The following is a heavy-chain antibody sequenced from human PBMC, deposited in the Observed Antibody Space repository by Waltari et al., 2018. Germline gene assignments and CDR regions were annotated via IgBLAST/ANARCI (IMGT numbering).Heavy chain of an antibody. V-gene: IGHV2-26*01. CDR1: GFSLTNPRMG. D-gene: IGHD2-15*01. CDR2: IFPSDDK. CDR3: ARIFQDFVAASGGEFDY. J-gene: IGHJ4*02. Sequence: QVTLKESGPVLVKPTETLALTCTVSGFSLTNPRMGVTWIRQPPGKALEWLAHIFPSDDKSYSATLKNRLTVSRDVSKSQVVLTMTNMDPADTATYYCARIFQDFVAASGGEFDYWGQGSLVNVSS.